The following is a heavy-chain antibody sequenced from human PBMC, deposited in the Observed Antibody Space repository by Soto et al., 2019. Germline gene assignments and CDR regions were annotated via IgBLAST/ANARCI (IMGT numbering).Heavy chain of an antibody. D-gene: IGHD6-13*01. J-gene: IGHJ5*02. CDR1: GYSFTGYY. Sequence: ASVKVSCKASGYSFTGYYMHWVRQAPGQGLEWMGWINPNSGGTNYAQKFQGWVTMARDTSISTAYMELSRLRSDDTAVYYCARARGQQPRFDPWGQGTLVTVSS. V-gene: IGHV1-2*04. CDR2: INPNSGGT. CDR3: ARARGQQPRFDP.